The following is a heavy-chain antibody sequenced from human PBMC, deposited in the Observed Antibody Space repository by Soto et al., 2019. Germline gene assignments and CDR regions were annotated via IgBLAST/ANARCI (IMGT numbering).Heavy chain of an antibody. V-gene: IGHV3-23*01. CDR3: AKANGYSSSWLHYFDY. Sequence: PGGSLRLSCAASGFTFSSYAMSWVRQAPGKGLEWVSAISGSGGSTYYADSVKGRFTISRDNSKNTLYLQMNSLRAEDTAVYYCAKANGYSSSWLHYFDYWGQGTLVTVSS. J-gene: IGHJ4*02. CDR2: ISGSGGST. CDR1: GFTFSSYA. D-gene: IGHD6-13*01.